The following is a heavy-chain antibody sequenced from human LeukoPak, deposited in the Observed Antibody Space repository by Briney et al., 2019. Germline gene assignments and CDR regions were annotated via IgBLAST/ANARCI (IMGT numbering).Heavy chain of an antibody. D-gene: IGHD4-17*01. CDR3: AIDRTTVPLFDY. V-gene: IGHV3-74*01. J-gene: IGHJ4*02. CDR2: ISTDGAIT. CDR1: GFTFTSVW. Sequence: GGSLRLSCAASGFTFTSVWMHWFRQAPGGGLVWVSRISTDGAITGYADSVKGRFTISRDHAKNTLSLQMDSRRVEDAALCSGAIDRTTVPLFDYWGQGDPVPVSS.